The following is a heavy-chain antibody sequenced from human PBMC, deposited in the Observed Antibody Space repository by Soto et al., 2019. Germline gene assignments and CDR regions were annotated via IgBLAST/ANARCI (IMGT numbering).Heavy chain of an antibody. CDR3: AREPYDYDRSGHFDY. Sequence: LSLTCTVSGGSVSSGDYYWNWIRQPPGKGLEWIGYIYYSGSTYHNPSLKSRVTISVDTSKNQFSLRLTSVTAADTAVYYCAREPYDYDRSGHFDYWGQGTLVTVSS. CDR2: IYYSGST. J-gene: IGHJ4*02. CDR1: GGSVSSGDYY. V-gene: IGHV4-30-4*01. D-gene: IGHD3-22*01.